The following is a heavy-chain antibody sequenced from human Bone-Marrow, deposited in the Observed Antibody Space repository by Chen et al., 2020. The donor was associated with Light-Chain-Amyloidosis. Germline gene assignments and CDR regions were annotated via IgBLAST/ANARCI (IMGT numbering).Heavy chain of an antibody. Sequence: EVQLVESGVGLVQPGRSLSLSCAPSGFRLDDYAMHWVRQAPGKGLEGVSGISWNSGTIGYADSVKGRFTISRDNVKNSLYLQMNSLRSEDTALYYCAKDTAGYYYYGMDVWGQGTTVTVSS. CDR3: AKDTAGYYYYGMDV. CDR2: ISWNSGTI. J-gene: IGHJ6*02. V-gene: IGHV3-9*01. CDR1: GFRLDDYA.